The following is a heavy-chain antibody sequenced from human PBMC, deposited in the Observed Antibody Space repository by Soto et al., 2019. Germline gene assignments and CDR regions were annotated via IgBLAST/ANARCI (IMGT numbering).Heavy chain of an antibody. D-gene: IGHD1-26*01. J-gene: IGHJ6*03. CDR2: IIPILGIA. CDR1: GGTFSSYA. CDR3: ASHNSGSYYYYYMDV. V-gene: IGHV1-69*10. Sequence: ASVKVSCKASGGTFSSYAISWVRQAPGQGLEWMGGIIPILGIANYAQKFQGRVTITADKSTSTAYMELSSLRSEDTAVYYCASHNSGSYYYYYMDVWGKGTTVTVSS.